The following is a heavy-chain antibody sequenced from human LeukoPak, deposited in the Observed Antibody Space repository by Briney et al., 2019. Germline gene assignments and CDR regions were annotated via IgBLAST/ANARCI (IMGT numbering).Heavy chain of an antibody. CDR1: GGSISNGGYS. Sequence: PSQTLSLTCAVSGGSISNGGYSWSWIRQPPGKGLEWIGYIYHSGSTYYNPSLKSRVTISVDRSKNQFSLKLSSVTAADTAVYYCARVIMVRGVIVFDYWGQGTLVTVSS. CDR3: ARVIMVRGVIVFDY. V-gene: IGHV4-30-2*01. CDR2: IYHSGST. J-gene: IGHJ4*02. D-gene: IGHD3-10*01.